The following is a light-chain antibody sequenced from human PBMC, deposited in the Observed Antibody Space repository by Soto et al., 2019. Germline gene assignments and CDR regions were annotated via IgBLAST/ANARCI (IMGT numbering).Light chain of an antibody. CDR3: AAWDDSLRGLE. J-gene: IGLJ2*01. CDR1: SSNIGSNT. V-gene: IGLV1-44*01. Sequence: QSVLTQPPSASGTPGQMVTLSCSGSSSNIGSNTVNWYQQLPGMAPKLLIYNNSQRPSGVPDRFSGSESGTSASLAISGLQSEDEAEYDCAAWDDSLRGLEFGGGTKLTVL. CDR2: NNS.